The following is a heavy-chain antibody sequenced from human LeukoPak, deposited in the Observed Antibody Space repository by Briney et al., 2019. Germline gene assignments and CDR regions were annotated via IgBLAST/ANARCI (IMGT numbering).Heavy chain of an antibody. CDR1: GVSISSGGYY. V-gene: IGHV4-31*03. CDR3: ARDMTDWWFDP. D-gene: IGHD3-9*01. Sequence: SQTLSLTCTVSGVSISSGGYYWSWIRQHPGKGLEWIGYIYYSGSTHYNPSHKSRVTISVDTSKNQFSLKLSSVTAADTAVYYCARDMTDWWFDPWGQGTLVTVSS. J-gene: IGHJ5*02. CDR2: IYYSGST.